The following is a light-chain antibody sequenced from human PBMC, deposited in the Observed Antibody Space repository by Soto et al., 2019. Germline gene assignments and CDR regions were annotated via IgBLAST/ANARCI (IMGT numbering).Light chain of an antibody. Sequence: EIVMTQSPATLSVSPGERATLSCRASQSVSSNLAWYQQKPGQAPRLLIYGASTRATGIPARFSGSGSGTEFTLTISSLQSEDFAVYYCQQYNNLPRTFGQGTELEIK. CDR2: GAS. J-gene: IGKJ2*01. CDR1: QSVSSN. V-gene: IGKV3-15*01. CDR3: QQYNNLPRT.